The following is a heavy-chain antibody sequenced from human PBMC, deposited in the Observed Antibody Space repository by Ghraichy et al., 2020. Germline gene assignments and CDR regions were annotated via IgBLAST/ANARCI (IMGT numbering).Heavy chain of an antibody. CDR2: IKYDGSEK. V-gene: IGHV3-7*01. CDR1: GFTFSSHW. D-gene: IGHD1-1*01. Sequence: LSLTCAASGFTFSSHWMSWVRQAPGKGLEWVANIKYDGSEKQFVDSVKGRFTISRDNAKNSLYLQMSGLRAEDTAVYYCARDGTAPGVYFDLWGQGTLVTVS. J-gene: IGHJ4*02. CDR3: ARDGTAPGVYFDL.